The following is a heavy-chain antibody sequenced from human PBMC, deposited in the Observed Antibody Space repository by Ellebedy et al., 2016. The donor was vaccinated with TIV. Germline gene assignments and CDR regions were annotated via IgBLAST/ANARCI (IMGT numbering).Heavy chain of an antibody. CDR1: GASISSSGYY. J-gene: IGHJ4*02. CDR2: MYYSARS. D-gene: IGHD3-16*02. V-gene: IGHV4-31*03. Sequence: SETLSLTXTVSGASISSSGYYWSWIRQHPGRGLEWLANMYYSARSYSNPSLKSRINRSVDRSKTQFSLKLSSVTAADTAVYYCAREPTGLGKSSLYSFDYWGQGALVTVSS. CDR3: AREPTGLGKSSLYSFDY.